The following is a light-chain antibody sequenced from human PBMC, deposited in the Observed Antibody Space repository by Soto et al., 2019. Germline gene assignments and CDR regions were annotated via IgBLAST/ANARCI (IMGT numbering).Light chain of an antibody. V-gene: IGKV1-39*01. CDR2: ATS. CDR1: QNIRSY. J-gene: IGKJ2*01. Sequence: DIEMTQSPSSLSASVGDRVTITCRTSQNIRSYLNWYQQRPGKAPKLLIYATSSLQSGVPSRFSGSGSGTDFALTISSLQPEDFATYYCQQSYSTPRTFGHGTKVEIK. CDR3: QQSYSTPRT.